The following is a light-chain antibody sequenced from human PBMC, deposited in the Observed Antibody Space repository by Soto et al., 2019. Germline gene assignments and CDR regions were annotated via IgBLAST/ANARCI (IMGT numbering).Light chain of an antibody. CDR1: QSVNNY. Sequence: ELVLTQSPATLSLSPGERATLSCRTSQSVNNYLAWFQQKPGQAPRLLIYDASNRATGIPARFSGSGSGTDFTLTISSLEPEDFAVYYCQHRVNWRFTFGPGTKVDIK. CDR3: QHRVNWRFT. V-gene: IGKV3-11*01. J-gene: IGKJ3*01. CDR2: DAS.